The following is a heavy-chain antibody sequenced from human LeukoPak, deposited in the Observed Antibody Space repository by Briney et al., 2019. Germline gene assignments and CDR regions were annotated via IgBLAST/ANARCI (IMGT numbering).Heavy chain of an antibody. CDR3: AKDQGGRYYDILAGYYPENFFDY. CDR1: GFTFSNYA. V-gene: IGHV3-23*01. D-gene: IGHD3-9*01. J-gene: IGHJ4*02. CDR2: ISGTGGSA. Sequence: GRSLRLSCSASGFTFSNYAMSWVRQDPGKGLEWVSTISGTGGSAEYADSVKGRFTFSRDNSKDTLYLQMNGLRAEDTAVYYCAKDQGGRYYDILAGYYPENFFDYWGQGTLVTVSS.